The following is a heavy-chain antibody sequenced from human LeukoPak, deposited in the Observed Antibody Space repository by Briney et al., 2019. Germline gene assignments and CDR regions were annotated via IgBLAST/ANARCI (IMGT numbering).Heavy chain of an antibody. CDR1: GGSISRYY. J-gene: IGHJ6*03. Sequence: PSETLSLTCTVSGGSISRYYWIWIRQPAGKGLEYIGRIYSRGSTNYNPSLKSRVTMSVDTSKNQFSLKLSSVTAADTAMYYCARAYCSSTSCYTSSTRYYYYMDVWGKGTTVTVSS. D-gene: IGHD2-2*02. V-gene: IGHV4-4*07. CDR3: ARAYCSSTSCYTSSTRYYYYMDV. CDR2: IYSRGST.